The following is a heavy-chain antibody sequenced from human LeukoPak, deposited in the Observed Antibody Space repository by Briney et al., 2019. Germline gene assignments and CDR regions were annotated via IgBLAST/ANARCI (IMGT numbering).Heavy chain of an antibody. CDR3: ARHGVYSSSDDAFDI. J-gene: IGHJ3*02. Sequence: PSETLSLTCAVSGYSISSGYYWGWIRQPPGKGLEWMGSIYHGGSTYYNPSLKSRVTISENTYKNQFSLKLASAAAAATAQYFCARHGVYSSSDDAFDIWGQGTMVTVSS. V-gene: IGHV4-38-2*01. CDR2: IYHGGST. D-gene: IGHD6-6*01. CDR1: GYSISSGYY.